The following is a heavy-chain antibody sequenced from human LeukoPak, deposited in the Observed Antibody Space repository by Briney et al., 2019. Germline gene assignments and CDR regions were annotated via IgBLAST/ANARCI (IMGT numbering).Heavy chain of an antibody. D-gene: IGHD5-18*01. CDR2: IWFDGSNT. CDR1: GITFSNYG. CDR3: AKGSCDTAMVNWFDL. V-gene: IGHV3-33*06. Sequence: PGGSLRLFCAASGITFSNYGMHWVRQAPGKGLEWVAVIWFDGSNTYYAGSVKGRFTISRDNSKNTVSLQMNSLRAEDTAVYYSAKGSCDTAMVNWFDLWGQGTLVTVSS. J-gene: IGHJ5*02.